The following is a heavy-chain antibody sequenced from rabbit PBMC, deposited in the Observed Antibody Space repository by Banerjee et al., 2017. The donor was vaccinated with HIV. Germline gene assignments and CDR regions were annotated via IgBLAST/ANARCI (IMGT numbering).Heavy chain of an antibody. CDR1: GFSFSSSYW. J-gene: IGHJ6*01. Sequence: EESGGDLVKPEGSLTLTCTASGFSFSSSYWICWVRQAPGKGLEWIACIYAGSSGSTYYASWAKGRFTISKTSSTTVTLQMTSLTAADTATYFCARDPHDGGSYWLCLRGPGTLVTVS. CDR3: ARDPHDGGSYWLCL. V-gene: IGHV1S45*01. D-gene: IGHD1-1*01. CDR2: IYAGSSGST.